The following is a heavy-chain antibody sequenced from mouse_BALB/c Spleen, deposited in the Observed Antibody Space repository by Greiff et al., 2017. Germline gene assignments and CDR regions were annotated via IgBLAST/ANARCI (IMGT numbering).Heavy chain of an antibody. Sequence: QVQLQQSGAELVRPGSSVKISCKASGYAFSSYWMNWVKQRPGQGLEWIGQIYPGDGDTNYNGKFKGKATLTADKSSSTAYMQLSSLTSEDSAVYFCARDYDGYYVYFDYWGQGTTLTVSS. CDR3: ARDYDGYYVYFDY. V-gene: IGHV1-80*01. CDR2: IYPGDGDT. J-gene: IGHJ2*01. CDR1: GYAFSSYW. D-gene: IGHD2-3*01.